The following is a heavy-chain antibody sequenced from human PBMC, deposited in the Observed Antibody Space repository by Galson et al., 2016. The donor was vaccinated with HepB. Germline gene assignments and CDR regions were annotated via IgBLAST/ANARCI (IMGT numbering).Heavy chain of an antibody. Sequence: SLRLSCAASGFTFSSSWMNWVRQAPGKGLEWVSLIYSGGDTYYAESVNGRFTISRDNSKNTLYLQMHSLSAEDPAVYYCVGPGDEGQRFGRLGVWGQGTTVTVSS. V-gene: IGHV3-66*02. D-gene: IGHD3-10*01. CDR3: VGPGDEGQRFGRLGV. CDR1: GFTFSSSW. CDR2: IYSGGDT. J-gene: IGHJ6*02.